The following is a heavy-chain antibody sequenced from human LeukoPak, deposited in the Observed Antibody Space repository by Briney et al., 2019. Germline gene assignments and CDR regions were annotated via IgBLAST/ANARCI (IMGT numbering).Heavy chain of an antibody. Sequence: SETLSLTCTVSGGSISSGGYYWSWIRQHPGKGLEWIGYIYYSGSTYYNPSLKSRVTISVDTPKNQFSLKLSSVTAADTAVHYCASSRSAEYFQHWGQGTLVTVSS. CDR3: ASSRSAEYFQH. J-gene: IGHJ1*01. CDR2: IYYSGST. V-gene: IGHV4-31*03. CDR1: GGSISSGGYY.